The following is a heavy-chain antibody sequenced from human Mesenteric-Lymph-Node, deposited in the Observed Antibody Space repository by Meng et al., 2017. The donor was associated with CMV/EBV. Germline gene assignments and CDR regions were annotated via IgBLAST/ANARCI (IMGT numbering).Heavy chain of an antibody. V-gene: IGHV3-48*04. CDR3: ARGKVRGVMFY. CDR2: ISTSGTTI. J-gene: IGHJ4*02. D-gene: IGHD3-10*01. Sequence: GESLKISCAASGFTFSSYSMNWVRQAPGRGLEWVSYISTSGTTIYYADSVKGRFTISRDNDKNSLYLQMNSLRAEDTAVYYCARGKVRGVMFYWGQGTLVTVSS. CDR1: GFTFSSYS.